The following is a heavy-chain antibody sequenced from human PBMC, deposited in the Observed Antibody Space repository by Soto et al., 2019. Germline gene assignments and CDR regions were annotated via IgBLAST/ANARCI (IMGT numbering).Heavy chain of an antibody. V-gene: IGHV3-43*01. J-gene: IGHJ3*02. Sequence: PGGSLRLSCAASGFTFDDYTMHWVRQAPGKGLEWVSLISWDGGSTYYADSVKGRFTISRDNSKNSLYLQMNSLRTEDTALYYCAKDKAVAGTMYAFDIWGQGTMVTVSS. CDR2: ISWDGGST. CDR1: GFTFDDYT. D-gene: IGHD6-19*01. CDR3: AKDKAVAGTMYAFDI.